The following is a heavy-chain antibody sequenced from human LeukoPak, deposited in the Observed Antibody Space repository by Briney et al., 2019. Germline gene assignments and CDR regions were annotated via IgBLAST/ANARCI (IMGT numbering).Heavy chain of an antibody. D-gene: IGHD6-13*01. V-gene: IGHV1-69*04. CDR2: IIPILGTA. J-gene: IGHJ5*02. Sequence: ASVKVSCKASGGTFSSYAISWVRQAPGQGLEWMGRIIPILGTANYAQKFQGRVTIIADKSTSTAYMELSSLRSEDTAVYYCARANSSSWRSWFDPWGQGTLVTVSS. CDR1: GGTFSSYA. CDR3: ARANSSSWRSWFDP.